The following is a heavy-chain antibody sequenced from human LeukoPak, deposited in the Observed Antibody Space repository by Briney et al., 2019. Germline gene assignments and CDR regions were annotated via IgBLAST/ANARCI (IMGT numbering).Heavy chain of an antibody. Sequence: PGGSLRLSCAVSGFTFSSYWMSWVRQAPGKGLEGGANINEDGSEKYYVDSVKGRVTISRDNAKNTLYVQMNNRRAYDSVVYYCARRGAVAGTFDYWGQGTLVTLSS. CDR1: GFTFSSYW. D-gene: IGHD6-19*01. V-gene: IGHV3-7*01. J-gene: IGHJ4*02. CDR3: ARRGAVAGTFDY. CDR2: INEDGSEK.